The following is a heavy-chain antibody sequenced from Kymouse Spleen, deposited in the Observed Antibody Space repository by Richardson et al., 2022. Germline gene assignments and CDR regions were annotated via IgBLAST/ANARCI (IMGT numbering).Heavy chain of an antibody. CDR1: GYTFTSYG. V-gene: IGHV1-18*01. J-gene: IGHJ6*02. Sequence: QVQLVQSGAEVKKPGASVKVSCKASGYTFTSYGISWVRQAPGQGLEWMGWISAYNGNTNYAQKLQGRVTMTTDTSTSTAYMELRSLRSDDTAVYYCAREEGITMVRGVKGYYYGMDVWGQGTTVTVSS. CDR3: AREEGITMVRGVKGYYYGMDV. D-gene: IGHD3-10*01. CDR2: ISAYNGNT.